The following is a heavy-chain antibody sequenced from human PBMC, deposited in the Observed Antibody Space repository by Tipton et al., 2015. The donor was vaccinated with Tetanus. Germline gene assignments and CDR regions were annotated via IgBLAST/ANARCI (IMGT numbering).Heavy chain of an antibody. CDR1: GYTLTNYG. CDR3: ARLVKQWLVPEDY. J-gene: IGHJ4*02. CDR2: DSGHSGNT. Sequence: QLVQSGPEVKKPGASVKVSCKASGYTLTNYGINWVRQAPGQGLEWMGWDSGHSGNTVSARKVQSRVTMTTDTSTNTAYLELRSLRSDDTAVYFCARLVKQWLVPEDYWGQGTLVIVSS. V-gene: IGHV1-18*01. D-gene: IGHD5-12*01.